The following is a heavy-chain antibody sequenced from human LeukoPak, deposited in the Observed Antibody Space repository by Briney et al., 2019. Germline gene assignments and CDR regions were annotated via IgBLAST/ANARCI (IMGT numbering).Heavy chain of an antibody. CDR3: ARDNVGARTFDI. CDR1: GFTFSSYA. CDR2: ISYDGSNK. D-gene: IGHD1-26*01. V-gene: IGHV3-30*04. J-gene: IGHJ3*02. Sequence: GGSLRPSCAASGFTFSSYAMHWVRQAPGKGLEWVAVISYDGSNKYYADSVKGRFTISRDNSKNTLYLQMNSLRAEDTAVYYCARDNVGARTFDIWGQGTMVTVSS.